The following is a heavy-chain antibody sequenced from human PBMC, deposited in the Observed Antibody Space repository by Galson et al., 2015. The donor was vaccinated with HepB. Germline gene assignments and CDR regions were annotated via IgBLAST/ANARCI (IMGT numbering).Heavy chain of an antibody. D-gene: IGHD3-3*01. CDR2: ISYDGSNK. CDR1: GFTFSSYA. CDR3: ARDIHYYDFWSGYYTGYYYYGMDV. J-gene: IGHJ6*02. V-gene: IGHV3-30-3*01. Sequence: SLRLSCAASGFTFSSYAMHWVRQAPGKGLEWVAVISYDGSNKYYADSVKGRFTISRDNSKNTLYLQMNSLRAEDTAVYYCARDIHYYDFWSGYYTGYYYYGMDVWGQGTTVTVSS.